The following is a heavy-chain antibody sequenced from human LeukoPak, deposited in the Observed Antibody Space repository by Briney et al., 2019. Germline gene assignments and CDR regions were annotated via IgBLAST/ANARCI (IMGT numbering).Heavy chain of an antibody. CDR2: ISSSSDYI. V-gene: IGHV3-21*01. CDR3: ARDPPYYYYMDV. J-gene: IGHJ6*03. CDR1: GFTFSNYN. Sequence: GGSLRLSCAASGFTFSNYNMNWVRQAPGKGLEWVSSISSSSDYIYYGDSVKGRFTISRDNAKNSLYLQMNSLRAEDTAVYFCARDPPYYYYMDVWGTGTTVTISS.